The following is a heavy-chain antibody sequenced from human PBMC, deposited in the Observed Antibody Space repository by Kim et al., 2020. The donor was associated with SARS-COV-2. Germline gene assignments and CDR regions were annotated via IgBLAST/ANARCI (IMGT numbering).Heavy chain of an antibody. CDR3: ARLALVRGVTFDY. D-gene: IGHD3-10*01. CDR2: IYYSGST. Sequence: SETLSLTCTVSGGSISSSSYYWGWIRQPPGKGLEWIGSIYYSGSTYYNPSLKSRVTISVDTSKNQFSLKLSSVTAADTAVYYCARLALVRGVTFDYWGQGTLVTVSS. CDR1: GGSISSSSYY. J-gene: IGHJ4*02. V-gene: IGHV4-39*01.